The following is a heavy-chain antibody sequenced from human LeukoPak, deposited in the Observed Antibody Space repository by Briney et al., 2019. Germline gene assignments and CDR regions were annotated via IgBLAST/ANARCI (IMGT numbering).Heavy chain of an antibody. V-gene: IGHV3-66*01. J-gene: IGHJ4*02. CDR2: IYSGGST. Sequence: GGSLRLSCAASGFTVSSNYMSWVRQAPGKGLEWVSVIYSGGSTYYADSVKGRFTISRDNSKNTLYLQMNSLRAEDTAVYYCADTGYSSSWYPGFDYWGQGTLVTVSS. CDR1: GFTVSSNY. CDR3: ADTGYSSSWYPGFDY. D-gene: IGHD6-13*01.